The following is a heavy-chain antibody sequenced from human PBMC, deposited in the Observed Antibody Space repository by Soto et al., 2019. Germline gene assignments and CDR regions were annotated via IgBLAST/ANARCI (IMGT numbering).Heavy chain of an antibody. CDR1: GYTFTSYD. CDR3: AREYCSSTSCPRPYYYYYGMDV. Sequence: QVQLVQSGAEVKKPGASVKVSCKASGYTFTSYDINWVRQATGQGLEWMGWMNPNSGNTGYAQKFQGRVTMTRNTSISTAYMELSSLRSEDTAVYYCAREYCSSTSCPRPYYYYYGMDVWGQGTTVTVSS. D-gene: IGHD2-2*01. J-gene: IGHJ6*02. CDR2: MNPNSGNT. V-gene: IGHV1-8*01.